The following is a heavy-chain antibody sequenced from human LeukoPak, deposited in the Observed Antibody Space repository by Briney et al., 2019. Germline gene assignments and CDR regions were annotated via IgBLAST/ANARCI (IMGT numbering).Heavy chain of an antibody. CDR1: GYTFTSYY. Sequence: ASVKVSCKASGYTFTSYYMHWVRQAPGQGLEWMGIINPSGGSTSYAQKFQGRVTMTRNTSISTAYMELSSLRSEDTAVYYCARGSLFHYDILTGYYPWGQGTLVTVSS. CDR3: ARGSLFHYDILTGYYP. J-gene: IGHJ5*02. V-gene: IGHV1-46*01. CDR2: INPSGGST. D-gene: IGHD3-9*01.